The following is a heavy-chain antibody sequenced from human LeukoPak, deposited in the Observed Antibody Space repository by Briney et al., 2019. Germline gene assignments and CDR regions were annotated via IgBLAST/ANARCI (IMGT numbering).Heavy chain of an antibody. J-gene: IGHJ4*02. D-gene: IGHD2-2*01. CDR3: SRHARRSSWSQLDY. Sequence: GGSLRLSCAGSGFTFDTYWMSWVRQAPGKGLEWLANIKEDGSETNYVNSVKGRFTISRDNAKNSVYLQMNSLIADDTAVYYCSRHARRSSWSQLDYWGQGTLVAVSS. V-gene: IGHV3-7*04. CDR2: IKEDGSET. CDR1: GFTFDTYW.